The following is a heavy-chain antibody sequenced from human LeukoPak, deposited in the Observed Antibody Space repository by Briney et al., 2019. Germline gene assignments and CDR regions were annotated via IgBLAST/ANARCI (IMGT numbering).Heavy chain of an antibody. CDR1: GFTFSSYA. D-gene: IGHD5-24*01. CDR2: ISYDGSNK. V-gene: IGHV3-30*04. CDR3: ARGGNGYNFWPSVIPRIYYYMDV. J-gene: IGHJ6*03. Sequence: PGGSLRLSCAASGFTFSSYAMHWVRQAPGKGLEWVAVISYDGSNKYYADSVKGRFTISRDNSKNTLYLQMNSLRAEDTAVYYCARGGNGYNFWPSVIPRIYYYMDVWGKGTTVTVSS.